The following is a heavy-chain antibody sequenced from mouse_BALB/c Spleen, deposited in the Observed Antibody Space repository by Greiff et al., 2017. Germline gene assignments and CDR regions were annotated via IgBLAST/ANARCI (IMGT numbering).Heavy chain of an antibody. CDR2: ISNLAYSI. Sequence: EVQLVESGGGLVQPGGSRKLSCAASGFTFSDYGMAWVRQAPGKGPEWVAFISNLAYSIYYADTVTGRFTISRENAKNTLYLEMSSLRSEDTAMYYCARDPGNYEGWFAYWGQGTLVTVSA. J-gene: IGHJ3*01. D-gene: IGHD2-1*01. CDR3: ARDPGNYEGWFAY. V-gene: IGHV5-15*02. CDR1: GFTFSDYG.